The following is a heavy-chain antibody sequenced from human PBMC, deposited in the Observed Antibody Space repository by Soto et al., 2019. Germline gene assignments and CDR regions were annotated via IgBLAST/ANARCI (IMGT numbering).Heavy chain of an antibody. CDR2: IIPIFGTA. J-gene: IGHJ6*02. CDR3: ARDPTSYGSGSYYNGGGMDV. V-gene: IGHV1-69*13. D-gene: IGHD3-10*01. Sequence: SVKVSCKASGGTFSSYAISWVRQAPGQGLEWMGGIIPIFGTANYAQKFQGRVTITADESTSTAYMELSSLRSEDTAVYYCARDPTSYGSGSYYNGGGMDVWGQGTTVTSP. CDR1: GGTFSSYA.